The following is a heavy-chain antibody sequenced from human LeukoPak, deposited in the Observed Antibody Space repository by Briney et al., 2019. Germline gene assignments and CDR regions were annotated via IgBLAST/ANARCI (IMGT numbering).Heavy chain of an antibody. D-gene: IGHD3-22*01. CDR2: LSSDGSIK. Sequence: PGRYLRLSCAASGFTLRNHGMHWVRQAPGKGLEWVTVLSSDGSIKNYADSVKGRFTISRDNSQNTLYLQMDSLRPEDTAMYYCARDVDSRGYDSWGQGTLVTVSS. CDR3: ARDVDSRGYDS. CDR1: GFTLRNHG. V-gene: IGHV3-30*03. J-gene: IGHJ4*02.